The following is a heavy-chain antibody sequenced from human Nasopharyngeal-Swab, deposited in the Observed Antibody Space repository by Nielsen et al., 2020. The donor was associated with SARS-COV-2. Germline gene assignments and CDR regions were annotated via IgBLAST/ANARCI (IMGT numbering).Heavy chain of an antibody. J-gene: IGHJ5*01. CDR3: ARALGGHPDS. V-gene: IGHV3-64*01. CDR2: ISGDGGTT. Sequence: GGSLRLSCAASGFNLRSYAMHWVRQAPGKGLKNFPFISGDGGTTFYANSVKGRFTISRDNSKNTLYLQMGSLRPEDTAVYYCARALGGHPDSWGQGTLVTISS. D-gene: IGHD2-15*01. CDR1: GFNLRSYA.